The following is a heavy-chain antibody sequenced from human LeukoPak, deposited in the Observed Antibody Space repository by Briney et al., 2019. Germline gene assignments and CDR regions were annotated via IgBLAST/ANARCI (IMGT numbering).Heavy chain of an antibody. V-gene: IGHV3-23*01. J-gene: IGHJ4*02. CDR1: GFTFSIYA. CDR3: ARRGQQLRSYYFDY. CDR2: LNEDGGYT. D-gene: IGHD6-13*01. Sequence: GGSLRLSCAASGFTFSIYAMSWVRQAPGKGLAWVSGLNEDGGYTYYADSVKGRFTISRDNSKNTLYLQMGSLRAEDMAVYYCARRGQQLRSYYFDYWGQGTLVTVSS.